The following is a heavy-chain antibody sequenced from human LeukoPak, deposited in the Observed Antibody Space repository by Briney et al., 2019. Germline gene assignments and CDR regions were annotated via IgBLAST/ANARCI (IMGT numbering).Heavy chain of an antibody. J-gene: IGHJ3*02. V-gene: IGHV1-2*06. CDR2: INPNNGGT. D-gene: IGHD5-24*01. CDR1: GYTFTGYY. CDR3: ARVGDGLNDAFDI. Sequence: GASVKVSCKASGYTFTGYYMNWVRQAPGQGLEWMGRINPNNGGTNHAQKFQGRVTMTRDTSITTAYMELSRLRSDDTAVYYCARVGDGLNDAFDIWGQGTMVTVSS.